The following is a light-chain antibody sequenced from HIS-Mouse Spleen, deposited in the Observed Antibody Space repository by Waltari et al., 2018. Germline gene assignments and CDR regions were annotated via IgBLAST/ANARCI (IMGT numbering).Light chain of an antibody. Sequence: DIVMTQSPDSLAVSLGEGATINCKSSPSVLSSSNNKNYLAWYQQKPGQPPKLLIYWASTRESGVPDRFSGSGSGTDFTLTISSLQAEDVAVYYCQQYYSTPQTFGQGTKLEIK. CDR2: WAS. J-gene: IGKJ2*01. CDR1: PSVLSSSNNKNY. CDR3: QQYYSTPQT. V-gene: IGKV4-1*01.